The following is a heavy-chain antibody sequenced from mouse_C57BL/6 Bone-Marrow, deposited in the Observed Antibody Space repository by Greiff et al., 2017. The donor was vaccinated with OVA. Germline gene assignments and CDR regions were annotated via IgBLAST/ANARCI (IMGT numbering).Heavy chain of an antibody. V-gene: IGHV1-64*01. D-gene: IGHD2-4*01. CDR2: IHPNSGST. CDR3: SRGDYDEGY. CDR1: GFTFTSYW. J-gene: IGHJ4*01. Sequence: VQLQQSGAELVKPGASVKLSCTASGFTFTSYWMHWVKQRPGQGLEWIGMIHPNSGSTDYYSKFKSKATLTVDKSSSTAYMQLSSLTSEDSAVYYCSRGDYDEGYWGQGTSVTVSS.